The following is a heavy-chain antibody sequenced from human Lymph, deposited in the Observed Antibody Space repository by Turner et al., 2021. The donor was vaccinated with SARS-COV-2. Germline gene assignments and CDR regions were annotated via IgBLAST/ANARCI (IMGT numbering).Heavy chain of an antibody. J-gene: IGHJ3*02. V-gene: IGHV1-69*01. D-gene: IGHD6-19*01. CDR2: IIPIFGTG. CDR3: ARDTAVAGTLGAFDI. Sequence: PGQGLEWMGGIIPIFGTGNYAQKFQGRVTITADESTSTAYMELSSLRSEDTAVYYCARDTAVAGTLGAFDIWGQGIMVTVSS.